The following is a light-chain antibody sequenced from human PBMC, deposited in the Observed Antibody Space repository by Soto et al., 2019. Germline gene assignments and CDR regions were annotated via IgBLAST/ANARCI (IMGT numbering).Light chain of an antibody. Sequence: EIVLTQSPGTLSLSPGERATLSCRASQSVSSGYLAWYQQKPGQAPRLLIYGASSRATGIPDRFSGSGSGTDFTLTISRLEPEDFVVYYCQQYGSSRLTFGGGTKVEIK. CDR1: QSVSSGY. CDR3: QQYGSSRLT. V-gene: IGKV3-20*01. J-gene: IGKJ4*01. CDR2: GAS.